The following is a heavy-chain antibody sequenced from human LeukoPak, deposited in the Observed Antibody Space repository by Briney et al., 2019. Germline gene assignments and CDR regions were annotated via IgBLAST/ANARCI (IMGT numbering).Heavy chain of an antibody. CDR1: GYTFTGYY. Sequence: ASVKVSCKASGYTFTGYYMHWVRQAPGQGLEWMGWINPNSGGTNYAQKFQGRVTMTRDTSISTAYMELCRLRSDDTAVYYCAREGDIVLMSAFDIWGQGTMVTVSS. V-gene: IGHV1-2*02. CDR2: INPNSGGT. CDR3: AREGDIVLMSAFDI. J-gene: IGHJ3*02. D-gene: IGHD2-8*01.